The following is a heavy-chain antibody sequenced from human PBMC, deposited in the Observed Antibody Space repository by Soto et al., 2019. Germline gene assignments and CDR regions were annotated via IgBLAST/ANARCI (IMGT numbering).Heavy chain of an antibody. V-gene: IGHV4-31*03. J-gene: IGHJ6*02. Sequence: PSETLSLTCTVSGGSISSGGYYWSWIRQHPGTGLEWIGHISYSGSTYYNTSLKSRVTISVDTSRNQFSLIVNSVTAADTAVYYCARDRTTLTTSTTYYYGMDVWGQGTTVTVSS. CDR3: ARDRTTLTTSTTYYYGMDV. CDR1: GGSISSGGYY. D-gene: IGHD4-4*01. CDR2: ISYSGST.